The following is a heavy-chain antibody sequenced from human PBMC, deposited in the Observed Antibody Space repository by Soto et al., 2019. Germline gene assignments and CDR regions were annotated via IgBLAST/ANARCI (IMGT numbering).Heavy chain of an antibody. CDR1: GGTFSSYA. CDR3: ARCKFNDYPGSYFDY. V-gene: IGHV1-69*13. D-gene: IGHD4-17*01. Sequence: GASVKVSCKASGGTFSSYAISWVRQAPGQGLEWMGGIIPIFGTANYAQKFQGRVTITADESTSTAYMELSSLRSEDTAVYYCARCKFNDYPGSYFDYWGQGTLVTVSS. J-gene: IGHJ4*02. CDR2: IIPIFGTA.